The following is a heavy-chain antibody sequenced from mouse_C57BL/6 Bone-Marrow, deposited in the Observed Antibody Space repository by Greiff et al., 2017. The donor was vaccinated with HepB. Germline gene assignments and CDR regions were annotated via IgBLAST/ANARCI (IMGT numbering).Heavy chain of an antibody. Sequence: VQLVESGAELARPGASVKLSCKASGYTFTSYGISWVKQRTGQGLEWIGEIYPRSGNTYYNEKFKGKATLTADKSSSTAYMELRSLTSEDSAVYFCARYDYDEYYFDYWGQGTTLTVSS. CDR3: ARYDYDEYYFDY. CDR2: IYPRSGNT. D-gene: IGHD2-4*01. J-gene: IGHJ2*01. CDR1: GYTFTSYG. V-gene: IGHV1-81*01.